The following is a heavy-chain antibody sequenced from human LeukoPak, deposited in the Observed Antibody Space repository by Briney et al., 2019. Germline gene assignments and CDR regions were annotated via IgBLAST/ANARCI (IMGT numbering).Heavy chain of an antibody. CDR1: GFTFSSYA. Sequence: GGSLRLSCAASGFTFSSYAMSWVRQAPGKGLEWVSAISGSGGSTYYADSVKGRFTISRDNSKNTLYLQMNSLRAEDTAVYYCAKDIAVAGMGYFDYWGQGTLSPSPQ. D-gene: IGHD6-19*01. CDR2: ISGSGGST. V-gene: IGHV3-23*01. CDR3: AKDIAVAGMGYFDY. J-gene: IGHJ4*02.